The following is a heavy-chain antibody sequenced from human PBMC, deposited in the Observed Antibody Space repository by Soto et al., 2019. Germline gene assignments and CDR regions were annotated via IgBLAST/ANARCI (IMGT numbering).Heavy chain of an antibody. Sequence: GGSLRLSCAASGFTFSSYAMSWVRQAPGKGLEWVSAISGSGGSTYYADSVKGRFTISGDNSKNTLYLQMNSLRAEDTAVYYCAKLVVATISYDYWGQGTLVTVSS. J-gene: IGHJ4*02. CDR1: GFTFSSYA. CDR3: AKLVVATISYDY. V-gene: IGHV3-23*01. CDR2: ISGSGGST. D-gene: IGHD5-12*01.